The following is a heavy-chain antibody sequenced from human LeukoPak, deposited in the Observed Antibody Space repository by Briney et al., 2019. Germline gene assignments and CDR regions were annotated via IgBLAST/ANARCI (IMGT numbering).Heavy chain of an antibody. V-gene: IGHV3-30*02. CDR1: GFTFSGYG. CDR3: AKEVFGVVIIGIDY. CDR2: IRYGERNK. D-gene: IGHD3-3*01. J-gene: IGHJ4*02. Sequence: GGSLRLSCAASGFTFSGYGMHWVRQAPGKGREGVTFIRYGERNKYYADSVRGRFTIPRENSKNKVYLQMNSLRAEDTAVYYCAKEVFGVVIIGIDYWGQGTLVTVSS.